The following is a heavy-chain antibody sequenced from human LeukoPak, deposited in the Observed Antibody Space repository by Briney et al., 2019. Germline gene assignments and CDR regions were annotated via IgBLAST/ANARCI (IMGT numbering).Heavy chain of an antibody. CDR2: IYYSGST. J-gene: IGHJ4*02. D-gene: IGHD2-21*01. V-gene: IGHV4-39*07. CDR1: GGSISSSSYY. CDR3: ARSIPGPHCGGDVCPPTLTPFDL. Sequence: SETLSLTCTVSGGSISSSSYYWGWIRQPPGKGLEWIGSIYYSGSTYYNPSLKSRVTISVDTSKNQFSLKLSSVTAADTAVYYCARSIPGPHCGGDVCPPTLTPFDLWGQGTLVTVSS.